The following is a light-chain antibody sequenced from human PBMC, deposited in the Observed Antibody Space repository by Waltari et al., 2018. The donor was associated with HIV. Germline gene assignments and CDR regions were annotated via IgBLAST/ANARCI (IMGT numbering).Light chain of an antibody. Sequence: DIQMTQSPSSLSASVGDRVTITCQASQDLSYYLNWYQQKPGKAPKLLIYDASRLQRGVPSRFSGGGSGTDFTFTISSLQPEDIATYYCQQYASMFTFGPGTKVNIK. CDR3: QQYASMFT. J-gene: IGKJ3*01. V-gene: IGKV1-33*01. CDR1: QDLSYY. CDR2: DAS.